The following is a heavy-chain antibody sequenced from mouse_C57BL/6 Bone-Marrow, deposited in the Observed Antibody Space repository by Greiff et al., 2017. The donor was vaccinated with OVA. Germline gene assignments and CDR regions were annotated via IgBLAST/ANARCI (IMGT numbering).Heavy chain of an antibody. Sequence: EVKVVESEGGLVQPGSSMKLSCTASGFTFSDYYMAWVRQVPEKGLEWVANINYDGSSTYYLDSLKSRFIISRDNAKNILYLQMSSLKSEDTATYYCARGAQATSYAMDYWGQGTSVTVSS. J-gene: IGHJ4*01. CDR1: GFTFSDYY. CDR3: ARGAQATSYAMDY. D-gene: IGHD3-2*02. V-gene: IGHV5-16*01. CDR2: INYDGSST.